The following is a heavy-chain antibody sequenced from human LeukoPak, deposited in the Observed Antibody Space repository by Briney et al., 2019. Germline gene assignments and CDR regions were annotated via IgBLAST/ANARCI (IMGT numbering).Heavy chain of an antibody. J-gene: IGHJ4*02. CDR3: AKVSSGYYDSSGPLDY. CDR1: GFTFSSYA. CDR2: ISGSGGST. Sequence: GGSLRLSCAASGFTFSSYAMGWVRQAPGKGLEWVSAISGSGGSTYYAHSVKGRFTISRDNSKNTLYLQMNSLRAEDTAVYYCAKVSSGYYDSSGPLDYWGQGTLVTVSS. V-gene: IGHV3-23*01. D-gene: IGHD3-22*01.